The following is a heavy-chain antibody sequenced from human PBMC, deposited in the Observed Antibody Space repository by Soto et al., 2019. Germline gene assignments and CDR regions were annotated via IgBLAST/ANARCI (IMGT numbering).Heavy chain of an antibody. V-gene: IGHV1-69*06. J-gene: IGHJ4*02. D-gene: IGHD5-12*01. CDR3: ARGLGATTYFDY. CDR1: GGTFSSYA. Sequence: SVKVSCKASGGTFSSYAISWVRQAPGQGLEWMGGIIPIFGTANYAQKCQGRVTITADKSTSTAYMELSSLRSEDTAVYYCARGLGATTYFDYWGQGTLVTVSS. CDR2: IIPIFGTA.